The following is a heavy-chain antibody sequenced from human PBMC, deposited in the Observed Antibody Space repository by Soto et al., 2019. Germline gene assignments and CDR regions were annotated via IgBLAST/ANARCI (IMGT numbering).Heavy chain of an antibody. D-gene: IGHD6-19*01. CDR3: ARGDGKGLYNSGWSPRY. Sequence: EVQPVESGGGLVKPGESLRVSCAASGFTFSYYSLHWVRQAPGKGLVWVSSISGSSTYIYYADRVKGRFTISRDNAKNSLYLRMDSLRAEDTAVYYCARGDGKGLYNSGWSPRYWGQGTLVAVSS. CDR2: ISGSSTYI. V-gene: IGHV3-21*04. CDR1: GFTFSYYS. J-gene: IGHJ4*02.